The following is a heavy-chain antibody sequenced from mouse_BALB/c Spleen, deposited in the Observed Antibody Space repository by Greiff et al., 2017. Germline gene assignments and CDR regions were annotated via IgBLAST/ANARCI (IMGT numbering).Heavy chain of an antibody. J-gene: IGHJ1*01. CDR2: ISYSGST. CDR1: GDSITSGY. D-gene: IGHD1-1*01. Sequence: EVKVVESGPSLVKPSQTLSLTCSVTGDSITSGYWNWIRKFPGNKLEYMGYISYSGSTYYNPSLKSRISITRDTSKNQYYLQLNSVTTEDTATYYCARFGSSYGYFDVWGAGTTVTVSS. V-gene: IGHV3-8*02. CDR3: ARFGSSYGYFDV.